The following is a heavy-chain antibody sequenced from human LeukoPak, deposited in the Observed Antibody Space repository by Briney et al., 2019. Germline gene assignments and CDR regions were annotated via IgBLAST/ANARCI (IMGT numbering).Heavy chain of an antibody. CDR2: ISYDGSNK. J-gene: IGHJ4*02. Sequence: GGSLRLSCAASGFTFSSYSMNWVRQAPGKGLEWVAVISYDGSNKYYADSVKGRFTISRDNSKNTLYLQMNSLRAEDTAVYYCARDEHYWGQGTLVTVSS. CDR1: GFTFSSYS. CDR3: ARDEHY. V-gene: IGHV3-30*03.